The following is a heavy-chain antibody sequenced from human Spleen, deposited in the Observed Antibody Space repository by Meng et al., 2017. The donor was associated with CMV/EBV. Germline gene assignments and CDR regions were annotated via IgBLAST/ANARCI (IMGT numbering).Heavy chain of an antibody. CDR3: AKELSGIDY. CDR1: GFTFSSYA. J-gene: IGHJ4*02. V-gene: IGHV3-30*02. D-gene: IGHD1-26*01. Sequence: QVQLVESGGGVVQPGRSLRLSCAASGFTFSSYAMHWVRQAPGKGLEWVAFIRYNGNDNYYLNSVKGRFTISRDNSKNTLYLQMNSVRAEDTAVYYCAKELSGIDYWGQGTLVTVSS. CDR2: IRYNGNDN.